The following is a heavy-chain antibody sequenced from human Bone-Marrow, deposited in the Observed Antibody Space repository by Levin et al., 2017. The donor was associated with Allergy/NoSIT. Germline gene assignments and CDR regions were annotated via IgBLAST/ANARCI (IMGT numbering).Heavy chain of an antibody. CDR3: ARGLKILTTGSLYHNAMDA. J-gene: IGHJ6*02. CDR2: ISRRSSYI. D-gene: IGHD3-9*01. V-gene: IGHV3-21*06. CDR1: TFLFSDYT. Sequence: PGGSLRLSCAASTFLFSDYTMNWVRQAPGKGLEWVASISRRSSYIYYADSVKGRFTISRDNAKNSVSLQMNSLRAEDTAVYYCARGLKILTTGSLYHNAMDAWGQGTTVSVSS.